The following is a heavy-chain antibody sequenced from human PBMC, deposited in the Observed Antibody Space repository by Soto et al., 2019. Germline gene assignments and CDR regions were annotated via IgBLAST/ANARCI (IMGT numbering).Heavy chain of an antibody. CDR1: GFTFSSYA. J-gene: IGHJ4*02. V-gene: IGHV3-30-3*01. CDR3: ASVKLTGTSSY. D-gene: IGHD1-7*01. Sequence: PGGSLRLSCAASGFTFSSYAMHWVRQAPGKGLEWVAVISYDGSNKYYADSVKGRFTISRDNSKNTLYLQMNSLRAEDTAVYYCASVKLTGTSSYWGQGTLVTVSS. CDR2: ISYDGSNK.